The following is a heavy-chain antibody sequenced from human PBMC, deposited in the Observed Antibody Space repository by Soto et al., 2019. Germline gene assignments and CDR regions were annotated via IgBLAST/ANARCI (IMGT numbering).Heavy chain of an antibody. J-gene: IGHJ6*02. V-gene: IGHV4-34*01. Sequence: PSETLSLTCAVYGGSFSGYYWSWIRQPPGKGLEWVGEINHSGSTNYNPSLKSRVTISVDTSKNQFSLKLSSVTAADTAVYYCARGQGYSGYAVYHYYYGMDVWGQGTTVTVSS. CDR1: GGSFSGYY. CDR3: ARGQGYSGYAVYHYYYGMDV. CDR2: INHSGST. D-gene: IGHD5-12*01.